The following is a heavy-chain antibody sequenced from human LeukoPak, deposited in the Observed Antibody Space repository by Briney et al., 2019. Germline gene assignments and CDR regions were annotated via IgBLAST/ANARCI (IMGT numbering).Heavy chain of an antibody. CDR3: ARNSGYVLRWFDP. V-gene: IGHV1-2*02. Sequence: ASVKVSCKASGYTFTGYYMHWVRQAPGQGLEWMGWINPNSGGTNYAQKFQGRVTMTRDTSISTAYMELSRLRSADTAVYYCARNSGYVLRWFDPWGQGTLVTVSS. J-gene: IGHJ5*02. D-gene: IGHD5-12*01. CDR1: GYTFTGYY. CDR2: INPNSGGT.